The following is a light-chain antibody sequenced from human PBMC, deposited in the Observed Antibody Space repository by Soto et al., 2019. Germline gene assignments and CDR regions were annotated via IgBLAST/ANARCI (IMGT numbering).Light chain of an antibody. J-gene: IGKJ4*01. CDR2: DAS. V-gene: IGKV3-11*01. Sequence: EIVLTQSPATLSLSPGERATLSCRASQSFSSYLAWYQQQPGQAPRLLIYDASNRATGIPARFSGSGSGTDFTLTISSLEPEDFALYYCQQRSNWPLTFGGGTKVEIK. CDR1: QSFSSY. CDR3: QQRSNWPLT.